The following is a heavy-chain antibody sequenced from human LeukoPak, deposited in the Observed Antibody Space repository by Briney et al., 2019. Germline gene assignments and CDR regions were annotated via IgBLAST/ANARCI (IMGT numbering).Heavy chain of an antibody. Sequence: GGSLRLSCAASGFTFSNYWMSWVRQAPGKGLEWLAHIKYDGSEKYYVDSVKGRFTISRDNAKNSLYLQMNSLRAEDTAMYYCTRDQTWGQGTLVTVSS. V-gene: IGHV3-7*01. CDR1: GFTFSNYW. CDR3: TRDQT. CDR2: IKYDGSEK. J-gene: IGHJ5*02.